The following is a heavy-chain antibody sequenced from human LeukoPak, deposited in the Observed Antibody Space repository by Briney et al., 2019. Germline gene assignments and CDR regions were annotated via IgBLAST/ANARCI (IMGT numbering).Heavy chain of an antibody. CDR1: GYSISNAYY. CDR3: VRHSRYSTGWAIDY. J-gene: IGHJ4*02. D-gene: IGHD6-19*01. CDR2: MYHSGST. Sequence: PSETLSLTCAVSGYSISNAYYWGWIRQPPGKGLEWIASMYHSGSTYYNPSLKSRVTISVDTSKNQFSLKLNSVTAADTAVYYCVRHSRYSTGWAIDYWGQGTLVTVSS. V-gene: IGHV4-38-2*01.